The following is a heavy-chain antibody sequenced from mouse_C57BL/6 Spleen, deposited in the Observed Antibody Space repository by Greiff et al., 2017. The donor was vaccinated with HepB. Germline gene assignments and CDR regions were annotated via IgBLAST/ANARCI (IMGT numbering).Heavy chain of an antibody. Sequence: VQLQQSGPELVKPGASVKISCKASGYAFSSSWMNWVKQRPGKGLEWIGRIYPGDGDTNYNGKFKGKATLTADKSSSTAYMQLSSLTSEDSAVYFCARWRDYYGSSQYAMDYWGQGTSVTVSS. D-gene: IGHD1-1*01. CDR2: IYPGDGDT. V-gene: IGHV1-82*01. CDR3: ARWRDYYGSSQYAMDY. CDR1: GYAFSSSW. J-gene: IGHJ4*01.